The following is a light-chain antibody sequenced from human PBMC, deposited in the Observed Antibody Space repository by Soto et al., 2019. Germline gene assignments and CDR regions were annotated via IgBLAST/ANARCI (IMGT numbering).Light chain of an antibody. CDR2: DDS. CDR3: QQYSTYPLT. Sequence: DIQMTQSPSTLSASVGDRVTITCRASQSISGWLAWYQQRPGKAPKLLIYDDSSLESGVPSRFSGSGSGTEFTLTIDGLQPDDFATYYCQQYSTYPLTLGGGTKVDTK. V-gene: IGKV1-5*01. CDR1: QSISGW. J-gene: IGKJ4*01.